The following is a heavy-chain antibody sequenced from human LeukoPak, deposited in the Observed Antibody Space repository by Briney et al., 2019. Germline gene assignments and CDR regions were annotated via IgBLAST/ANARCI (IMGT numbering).Heavy chain of an antibody. CDR2: FDPEDGET. CDR3: ATAAYCGGDCYSFYYYGMDV. J-gene: IGHJ6*02. CDR1: GYTLTELS. V-gene: IGHV1-24*01. D-gene: IGHD2-21*02. Sequence: ALVKVSCKVSGYTLTELSMHWVRQAPGKGLEWMGGFDPEDGETIYAQKFQGRVTMTEDTSTDTAYMELSSLRSEDTAVYYCATAAYCGGDCYSFYYYGMDVWGQGTTVTVSS.